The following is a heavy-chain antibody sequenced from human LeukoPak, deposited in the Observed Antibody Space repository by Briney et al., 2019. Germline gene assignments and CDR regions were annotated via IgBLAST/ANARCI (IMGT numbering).Heavy chain of an antibody. Sequence: GRPLRLSCAASGFTFSSYGMLWVRQAPGKGLEWVAVIWYDGSNKYYADSVKGRFTISRDNSKNTLYLQMNSLRAEDTAVYYCARGGLNKYYFDYWGQGTLVTVSS. D-gene: IGHD1/OR15-1a*01. CDR3: ARGGLNKYYFDY. J-gene: IGHJ4*02. V-gene: IGHV3-33*01. CDR2: IWYDGSNK. CDR1: GFTFSSYG.